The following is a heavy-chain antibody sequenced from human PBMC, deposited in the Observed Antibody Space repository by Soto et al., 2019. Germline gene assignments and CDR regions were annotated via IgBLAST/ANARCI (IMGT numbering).Heavy chain of an antibody. V-gene: IGHV3-23*01. CDR1: GFTFSSYA. CDR3: AKRGFYGDYFDY. Sequence: EVQLLESGGGLVQPGGSLRLSCAASGFTFSSYAMSWVSQAPGKGLEWVSAISGSGGSTYYADSVKGRFTISRDNSKNTLYLHMNSLRAEDTAVYYCAKRGFYGDYFDYWGQGTLVTVSS. J-gene: IGHJ4*02. D-gene: IGHD4-17*01. CDR2: ISGSGGST.